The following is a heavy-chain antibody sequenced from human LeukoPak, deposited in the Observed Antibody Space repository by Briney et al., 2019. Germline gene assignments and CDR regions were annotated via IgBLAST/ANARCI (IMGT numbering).Heavy chain of an antibody. D-gene: IGHD2-15*01. CDR1: GGSISSYY. CDR3: ARGVAGTVDW. Sequence: SETLSLTCTVSGGSISSYYWSWIRQPPGKGLEWIGYIYYSGSTNYNPSLKSRVTISVDTSKNQFSLKLSSVTAADTAVYYRARGVAGTVDWWGQGTLVTVSS. V-gene: IGHV4-59*01. CDR2: IYYSGST. J-gene: IGHJ4*02.